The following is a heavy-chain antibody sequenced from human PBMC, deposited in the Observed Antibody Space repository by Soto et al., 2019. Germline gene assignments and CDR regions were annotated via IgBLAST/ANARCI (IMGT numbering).Heavy chain of an antibody. D-gene: IGHD2-15*01. CDR1: GFTFSSYW. CDR3: ARDLISATGFDY. J-gene: IGHJ4*02. V-gene: IGHV3-7*03. CDR2: IKQDGSEQ. Sequence: EVHLVESGGGLGQPGVPLSLSCAASGFTFSSYWMSWVRQAPGNGLEWVANIKQDGSEQYYVESVKGRFTISRDSPRNSLYLQLNSLRAEDTAVYYCARDLISATGFDYWGQGTLVTVSS.